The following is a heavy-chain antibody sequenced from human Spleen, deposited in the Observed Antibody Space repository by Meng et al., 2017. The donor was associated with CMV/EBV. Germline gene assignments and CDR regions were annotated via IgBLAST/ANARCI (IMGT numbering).Heavy chain of an antibody. J-gene: IGHJ5*02. CDR1: GYTFTSYD. D-gene: IGHD6-6*01. V-gene: IGHV1-18*01. CDR3: ARGDRPASIAARPGFFWFDP. CDR2: ISAYNGNT. Sequence: ASVKVSCKASGYTFTSYDINWVRQATGQGLEWMGWISAYNGNTNYAQKLQGRVTMTTDTSTSTAYMELRSLRSDDTAVYYCARGDRPASIAARPGFFWFDPWGQGTLVTVSS.